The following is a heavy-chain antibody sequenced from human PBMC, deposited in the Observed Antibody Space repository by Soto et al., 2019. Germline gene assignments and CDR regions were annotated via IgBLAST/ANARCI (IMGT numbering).Heavy chain of an antibody. CDR2: IYPDDSDT. D-gene: IGHD6-6*01. Sequence: GESLKISCKHSGFNFPTFWIAWVRQMPVKGLEWMGTIYPDDSDTRYGPSFQGQVTISADKSIQTAYLQWGSLKASDSALYYCARLMLAARPDYYYGMDVGGKGTRVTVS. CDR3: ARLMLAARPDYYYGMDV. J-gene: IGHJ6*04. V-gene: IGHV5-51*01. CDR1: GFNFPTFW.